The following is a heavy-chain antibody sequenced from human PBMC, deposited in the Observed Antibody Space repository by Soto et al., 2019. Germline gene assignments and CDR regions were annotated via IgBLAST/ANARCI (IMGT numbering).Heavy chain of an antibody. V-gene: IGHV4-30-4*01. J-gene: IGHJ3*02. Sequence: QVQLQESGPGLVKPSQTLSLTCTVSGGSISSGDYYWSWIRQPPGKGLEWIGYIYYSGSTYYNPSLKRRXXIXVXKSKNQFSLKLSSVTAADTAVYYCARDGLSPYAFDIWGQGTMVTVSS. CDR2: IYYSGST. D-gene: IGHD2-2*01. CDR3: ARDGLSPYAFDI. CDR1: GGSISSGDYY.